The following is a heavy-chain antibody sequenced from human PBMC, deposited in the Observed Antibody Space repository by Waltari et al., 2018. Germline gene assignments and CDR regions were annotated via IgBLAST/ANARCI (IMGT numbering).Heavy chain of an antibody. Sequence: QVQLQQWGAGLLKPSETLSLTCAVYGGSFSGYYWSWIRQPPGKGLAWIGEINHSGSTNDNPALKSRVTISVDTSKKQFSLKLGSVAAADTAVYYCARSAPRLSGYLYYYYYYMDVWGKGTTVTVSS. CDR3: ARSAPRLSGYLYYYYYYMDV. CDR2: INHSGST. CDR1: GGSFSGYY. V-gene: IGHV4-34*01. D-gene: IGHD3-3*01. J-gene: IGHJ6*03.